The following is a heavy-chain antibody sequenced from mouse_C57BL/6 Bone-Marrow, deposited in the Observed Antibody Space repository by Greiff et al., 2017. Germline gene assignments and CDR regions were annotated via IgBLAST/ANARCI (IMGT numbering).Heavy chain of an antibody. CDR3: ARPSNSYFDY. D-gene: IGHD4-1*01. CDR1: GFTFSDYG. Sequence: EVQLVESGGGLVKPGGSLTLSCAASGFTFSDYGMHWVRQAPEKGLEWVAYISSGSSTIYYADTVKGRFTISRDNAKNTLFLQMTSLRSEDTAMYYCARPSNSYFDYWGQGTTLTVSS. V-gene: IGHV5-17*01. CDR2: ISSGSSTI. J-gene: IGHJ2*01.